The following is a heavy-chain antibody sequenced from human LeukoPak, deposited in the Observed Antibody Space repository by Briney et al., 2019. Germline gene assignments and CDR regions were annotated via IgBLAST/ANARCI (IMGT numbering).Heavy chain of an antibody. V-gene: IGHV4-59*01. CDR3: ARCYGDYVGPYYFDY. Sequence: KPSETLSLTCTASGGSISSYYWSWIRQPPGKGLEWIGYIYYSGSTNYNPSLKSRVTISVDTSKNQFSLKLSSVTAADTAVYYCARCYGDYVGPYYFDYWGQGTLVTVSS. CDR2: IYYSGST. D-gene: IGHD4-17*01. J-gene: IGHJ4*02. CDR1: GGSISSYY.